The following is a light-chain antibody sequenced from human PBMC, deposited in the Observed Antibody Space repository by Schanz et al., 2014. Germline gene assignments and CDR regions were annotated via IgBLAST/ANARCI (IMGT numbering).Light chain of an antibody. Sequence: QLVLTQSPSASASLGASVKLTCTLSSGHSTYVIAWHQQQPGKGPRFLMKVNSDVGHTKGDGIPDRFSGSSSGAERYLTISSLQSEDEADYYCQTWGTGIQVFGGGTKVTVL. CDR2: VNSDVGH. CDR3: QTWGTGIQV. CDR1: SGHSTYV. V-gene: IGLV4-69*02. J-gene: IGLJ3*02.